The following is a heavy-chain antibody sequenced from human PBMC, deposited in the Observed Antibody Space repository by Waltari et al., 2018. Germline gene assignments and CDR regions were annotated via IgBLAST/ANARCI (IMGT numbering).Heavy chain of an antibody. Sequence: EVQLVESGGGLIQPGGSLRLSCIASGFTVSSKYMSWVRQAPGKGLEWVSVIHGAGNTYYADSVKGRFTISRDTSKNTLYLQMSALRAEDTAVYYCSNSRLNRPDDWYYFDYWGQGTLVTVSS. CDR1: GFTVSSKY. J-gene: IGHJ4*02. CDR2: IHGAGNT. D-gene: IGHD3-9*01. V-gene: IGHV3-53*01. CDR3: SNSRLNRPDDWYYFDY.